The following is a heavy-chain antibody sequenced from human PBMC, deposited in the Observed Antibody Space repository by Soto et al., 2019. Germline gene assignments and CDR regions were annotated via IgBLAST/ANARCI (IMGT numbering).Heavy chain of an antibody. CDR1: GYSVSSNSAA. D-gene: IGHD5-12*01. Sequence: TLSLTCALSGYSVSSNSAAWNWIRQSPSRGLEWLGRTYYRSEWFTDYAVSVKSRIIINPDTSKNQFSLQLNSVTPEDTAVYYCARSIGGFFDFWGQGTPVTVSS. CDR3: ARSIGGFFDF. CDR2: TYYRSEWFT. V-gene: IGHV6-1*01. J-gene: IGHJ4*02.